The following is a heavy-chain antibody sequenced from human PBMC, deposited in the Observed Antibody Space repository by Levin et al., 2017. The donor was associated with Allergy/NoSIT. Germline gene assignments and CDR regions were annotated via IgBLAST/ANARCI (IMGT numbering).Heavy chain of an antibody. CDR3: ARASDYGDYSVGAFDI. Sequence: GESLKISCAASGFTFSSYGMHWVRQAPGKGLEWVAVIWYDGSNKYYADSVKGRFTISRDNSKNTLYLQMNSLRAEDTAVYYCARASDYGDYSVGAFDIWGQGTMVTVSS. D-gene: IGHD4-17*01. V-gene: IGHV3-33*01. J-gene: IGHJ3*02. CDR1: GFTFSSYG. CDR2: IWYDGSNK.